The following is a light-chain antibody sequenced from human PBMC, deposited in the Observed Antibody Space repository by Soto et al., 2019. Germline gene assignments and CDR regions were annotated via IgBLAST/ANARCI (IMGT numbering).Light chain of an antibody. Sequence: QSVLTQPRSVSGSPGQSVTISCTGTSNDVGRYNYVSWYQQHPGKAPKFVIFDVTKRPSGVPDRFSGSKSGNTASLTISGLQAEDEADYYCCSYAGSYTYVVFGGGTKLTVL. V-gene: IGLV2-11*01. CDR3: CSYAGSYTYVV. J-gene: IGLJ2*01. CDR1: SNDVGRYNY. CDR2: DVT.